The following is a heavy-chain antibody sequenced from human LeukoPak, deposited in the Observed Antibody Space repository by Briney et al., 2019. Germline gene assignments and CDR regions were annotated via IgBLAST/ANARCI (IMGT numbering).Heavy chain of an antibody. D-gene: IGHD1-26*01. CDR1: VFPFSRYS. J-gene: IGHJ4*02. CDR3: ASFPWELRPI. CDR2: ITSSGDTI. Sequence: PGGSLRLSCTTSVFPFSRYSMNWVRQAPGKGLEWVSYITSSGDTIYYADSVKGRFTISRDNAKNSVYLQMNSLRAEDTAVYYCASFPWELRPIWGQGTLVTVSS. V-gene: IGHV3-48*01.